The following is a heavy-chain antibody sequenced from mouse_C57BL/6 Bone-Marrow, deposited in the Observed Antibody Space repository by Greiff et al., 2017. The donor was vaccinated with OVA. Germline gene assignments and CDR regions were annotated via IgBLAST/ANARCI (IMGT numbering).Heavy chain of an antibody. CDR2: ISSGGSYT. CDR1: GFTFSSYG. J-gene: IGHJ4*01. V-gene: IGHV5-6*01. CDR3: ARGFYAMDY. Sequence: EVQGVESGGDLVKPGGSLKLSCAASGFTFSSYGMSWVRQTPDKRLEWVATISSGGSYTYYPDSVKRRFTISRDNAKNTLYLQMSSLKSEDTAMYYCARGFYAMDYWGQGTSVTVSS.